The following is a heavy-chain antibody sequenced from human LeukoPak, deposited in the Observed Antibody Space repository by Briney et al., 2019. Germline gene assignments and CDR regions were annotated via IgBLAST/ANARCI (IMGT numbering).Heavy chain of an antibody. CDR3: ARIYYYDSSGSSFDY. CDR2: INWNGGST. D-gene: IGHD3-22*01. Sequence: PGGSLRLSCAASGFTFDDYGMSWVRQAPGKGLEWVSGINWNGGSTGYADSVKGRFTISRDNAKNSLYLQMNSLRAKDTALYYCARIYYYDSSGSSFDYWGQGTLVTVSS. CDR1: GFTFDDYG. V-gene: IGHV3-20*04. J-gene: IGHJ4*02.